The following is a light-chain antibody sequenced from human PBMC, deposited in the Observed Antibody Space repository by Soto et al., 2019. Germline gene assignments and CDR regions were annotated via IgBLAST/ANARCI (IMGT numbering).Light chain of an antibody. Sequence: QPVLTRPASVSGSPGQSITISCTGTSSNVGSYNLVSWYQQHPGKAPKLMIYEVSKRPSGVSNRFSGSKSGNTASLTISGLQAEDEADYYCCSYAGSTTWVFGGGTKLTVL. V-gene: IGLV2-23*02. CDR1: SSNVGSYNL. J-gene: IGLJ3*02. CDR2: EVS. CDR3: CSYAGSTTWV.